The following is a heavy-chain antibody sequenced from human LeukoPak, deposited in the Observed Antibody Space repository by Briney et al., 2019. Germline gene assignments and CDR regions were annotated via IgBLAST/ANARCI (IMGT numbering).Heavy chain of an antibody. J-gene: IGHJ4*02. CDR2: INPSGGST. Sequence: ASVTVSCTAPGYTFTSYYMHWVRQAPGQGLEWMGIINPSGGSTSYAQKFQGRVTMTRDTSTSTVYMELSSLRSEDTAVYYCASVHNYYGSGSYSYWGQGTLVTVSS. V-gene: IGHV1-46*01. CDR1: GYTFTSYY. D-gene: IGHD3-10*01. CDR3: ASVHNYYGSGSYSY.